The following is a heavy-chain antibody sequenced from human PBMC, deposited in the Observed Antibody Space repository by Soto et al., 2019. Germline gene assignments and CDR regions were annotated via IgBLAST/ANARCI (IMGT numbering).Heavy chain of an antibody. D-gene: IGHD3-3*01. Sequence: ASVKVSCKASGYTFTSYAMHWVRQAPGQRLEWMGWINAGNGNTKYSQKFQGRVTITRDTSASTAYMELSSLRSEDTAVYYCARDRITIFGVVTPLYYYYGMDVWGQGTTVTVSS. J-gene: IGHJ6*02. CDR1: GYTFTSYA. CDR3: ARDRITIFGVVTPLYYYYGMDV. V-gene: IGHV1-3*01. CDR2: INAGNGNT.